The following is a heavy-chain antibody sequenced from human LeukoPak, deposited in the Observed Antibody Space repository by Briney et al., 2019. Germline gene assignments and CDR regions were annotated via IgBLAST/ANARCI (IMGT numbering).Heavy chain of an antibody. V-gene: IGHV3-33*01. D-gene: IGHD2-2*01. J-gene: IGHJ4*02. CDR2: IWYDGSNK. Sequence: GGSLRLSCAASGFTFSSYGMHWVRQAPGKGLEWVAIIWYDGSNKYYADSVKGRFAISRDNSKNTLYLQMNSLRAEDTAVYYCARQYFFSPNCYADYGGQGPLLPVSS. CDR1: GFTFSSYG. CDR3: ARQYFFSPNCYADY.